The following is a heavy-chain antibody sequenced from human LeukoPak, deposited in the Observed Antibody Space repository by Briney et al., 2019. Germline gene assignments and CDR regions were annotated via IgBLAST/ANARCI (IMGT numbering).Heavy chain of an antibody. V-gene: IGHV3-7*01. J-gene: IGHJ4*02. CDR2: IKQDGSEK. D-gene: IGHD2-2*01. Sequence: GGSLRLSCAASGFTFSSYWMSWLRQAPGKGLEWVANIKQDGSEKYYVDSVKGRFTISRDNPKNSLYLQMNSLRAEDTAVYYCARDPTQYCSSTSCPGGDYFDYWGQGTLVTVSS. CDR3: ARDPTQYCSSTSCPGGDYFDY. CDR1: GFTFSSYW.